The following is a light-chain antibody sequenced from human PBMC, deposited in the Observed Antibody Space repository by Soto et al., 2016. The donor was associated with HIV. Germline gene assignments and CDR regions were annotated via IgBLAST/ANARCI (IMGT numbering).Light chain of an antibody. J-gene: IGKJ1*01. CDR2: DAS. CDR3: QHYNSYSPWT. V-gene: IGKV1-8*01. Sequence: AIRMTQSPSSFSASTGDRVTITCRASQGISSYLAWYQQKPGTAPKLLIYDASTLQSGVPSRFSGSGSGTDFTLTISCLQSDDFATYYCQHYNSYSPWTFGQGTKVEIK. CDR1: QGISSY.